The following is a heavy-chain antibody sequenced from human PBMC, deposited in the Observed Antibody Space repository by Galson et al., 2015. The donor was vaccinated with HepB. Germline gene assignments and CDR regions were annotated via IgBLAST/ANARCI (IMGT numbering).Heavy chain of an antibody. CDR3: ARSTHDSTGYQGPFDY. CDR2: INPSGGGT. D-gene: IGHD3-22*01. V-gene: IGHV1-46*01. Sequence: SVKVSCKASAYTFTSYYVHWVRQAPGQGLEWMGLINPSGGGTTYAQNFQGRVTMTRDTSTSTVYMELSSLKSEDTAVYYCARSTHDSTGYQGPFDYWGQGTLVTVSS. J-gene: IGHJ4*02. CDR1: AYTFTSYY.